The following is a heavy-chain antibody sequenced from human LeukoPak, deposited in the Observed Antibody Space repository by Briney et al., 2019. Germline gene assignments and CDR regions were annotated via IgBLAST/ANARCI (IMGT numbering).Heavy chain of an antibody. CDR3: ARTPTKGYYYYYMDV. CDR1: GYTFTSYG. D-gene: IGHD5-12*01. Sequence: ASVKVSCKASGYTFTSYGISWVRQAPGQGLEWMGWISAYNGNTNYAQKLQGRVTMTTDTSTNTAYMELRSLRSDDTAVYYCARTPTKGYYYYYMDVWGKGTTVTVSS. V-gene: IGHV1-18*01. J-gene: IGHJ6*03. CDR2: ISAYNGNT.